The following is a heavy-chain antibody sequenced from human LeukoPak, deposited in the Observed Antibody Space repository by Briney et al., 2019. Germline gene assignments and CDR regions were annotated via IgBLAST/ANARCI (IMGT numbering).Heavy chain of an antibody. D-gene: IGHD4-17*01. Sequence: SETLSLTCAVDGGSFSGYYWSWIRQPPGKGREWIGYIFYRGSTNYNPSLKSRVTISVDTSKNHFSLKLSSATAADTAVYYCAKHFGDHGGGTFDIWGQGTMVTVSS. CDR1: GGSFSGYY. V-gene: IGHV4-59*01. CDR2: IFYRGST. J-gene: IGHJ3*02. CDR3: AKHFGDHGGGTFDI.